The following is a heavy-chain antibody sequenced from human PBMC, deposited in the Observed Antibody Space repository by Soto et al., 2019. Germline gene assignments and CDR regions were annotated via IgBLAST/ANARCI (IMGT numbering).Heavy chain of an antibody. J-gene: IGHJ2*01. CDR1: GYSFTSYW. CDR2: IDPSDSYT. V-gene: IGHV5-10-1*01. D-gene: IGHD6-19*01. CDR3: ARQGSGWFDWYFDL. Sequence: PGESLKISCKGSGYSFTSYWISWVRQMPGKGLEWMGRIDPSDSYTNYSPSFQGHVTISADKSISTAYLQWSSLKASDTAMYYCARQGSGWFDWYFDLWGRGTLVTAPQ.